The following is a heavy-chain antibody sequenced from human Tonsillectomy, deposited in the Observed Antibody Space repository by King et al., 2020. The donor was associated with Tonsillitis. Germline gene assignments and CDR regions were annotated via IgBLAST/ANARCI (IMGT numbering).Heavy chain of an antibody. J-gene: IGHJ1*01. V-gene: IGHV3-23*04. CDR3: AKVGSSWFAEYFHH. CDR1: GFTFSSYT. D-gene: IGHD6-13*01. Sequence: VQLVESGGALVQPGGSLRLSCAVSGFTFSSYTMSWVRQAPGKGLEWVSSIGGPGGSIYYADPVKGRFTISRDNPKNTLYLQMNSLRAEDTAVYYCAKVGSSWFAEYFHHWGQGTLVTVSS. CDR2: IGGPGGSI.